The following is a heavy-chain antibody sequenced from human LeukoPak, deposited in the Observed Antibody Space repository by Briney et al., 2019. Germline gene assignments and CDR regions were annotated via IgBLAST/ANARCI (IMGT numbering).Heavy chain of an antibody. CDR3: AKGDYGDYVIYFDY. J-gene: IGHJ4*02. Sequence: AGGSLRLSCAASGFTFSSYAMSWVRQAPGKGLEWVSAISGSGGSTYYADSVKGRFTISRGNSKNTLYLQMNSLRAEDTAVYYCAKGDYGDYVIYFDYWGQGTLVTVSS. CDR2: ISGSGGST. D-gene: IGHD4-17*01. CDR1: GFTFSSYA. V-gene: IGHV3-23*01.